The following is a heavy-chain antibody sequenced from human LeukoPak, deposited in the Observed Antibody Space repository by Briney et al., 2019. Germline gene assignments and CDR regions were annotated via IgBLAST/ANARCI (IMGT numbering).Heavy chain of an antibody. CDR1: GFTFSSYG. D-gene: IGHD1-1*01. V-gene: IGHV3-30*02. CDR3: LLEPGAVIWFDP. Sequence: PGGSLRLSCAASGFTFSSYGMHWVRQAPGKGLEWVAFIRYDGSNKYYADSVKGRFTISRDNSKNTLYLQMNSLRAEDTAVYYCLLEPGAVIWFDPGGQGTLVTVSS. CDR2: IRYDGSNK. J-gene: IGHJ5*02.